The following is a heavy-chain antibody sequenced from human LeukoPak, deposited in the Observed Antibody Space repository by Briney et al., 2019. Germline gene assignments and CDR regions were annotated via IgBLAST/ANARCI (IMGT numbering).Heavy chain of an antibody. D-gene: IGHD6-13*01. V-gene: IGHV3-23*01. Sequence: QSGGSLRLSCATSGFTFSSYAMGWVRQAPGKGLEWVSAISGSGGSTYYADSVKGRFTISRDNSKNTLYLQMNSLRAEDTAVYYCAKDSRIAAAGVFDYWGQGTLVTVSS. CDR1: GFTFSSYA. CDR2: ISGSGGST. CDR3: AKDSRIAAAGVFDY. J-gene: IGHJ4*02.